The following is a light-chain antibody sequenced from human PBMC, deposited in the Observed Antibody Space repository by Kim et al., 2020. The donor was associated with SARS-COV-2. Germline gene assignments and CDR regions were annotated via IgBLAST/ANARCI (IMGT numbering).Light chain of an antibody. CDR1: QSISSW. J-gene: IGKJ1*01. Sequence: DIQMTQSPSSLSASVGDRVTITCRAGQSISSWLAWYQQKPGKPPKSLIYAASSLQSGVPSRFSGSGSGTDFTLSISSLQPEDFATYYCQQYDSYPRTFGQGTKVDIK. CDR2: AAS. CDR3: QQYDSYPRT. V-gene: IGKV1D-16*01.